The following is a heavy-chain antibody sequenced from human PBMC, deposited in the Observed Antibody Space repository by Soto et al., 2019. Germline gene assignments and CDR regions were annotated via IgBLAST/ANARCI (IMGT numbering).Heavy chain of an antibody. CDR1: GFTFSSYA. CDR2: ISYDGSNK. V-gene: IGHV3-30-3*01. J-gene: IGHJ6*02. CDR3: ARDAYYGMDV. Sequence: GGSLRLSCAASGFTFSSYAMHWVRQAPGKGLEWVAVISYDGSNKYYADSVKGRFTISRDNSKNTLYLQMNSLRAEDTAVYYCARDAYYGMDVWGQGTTVTVS.